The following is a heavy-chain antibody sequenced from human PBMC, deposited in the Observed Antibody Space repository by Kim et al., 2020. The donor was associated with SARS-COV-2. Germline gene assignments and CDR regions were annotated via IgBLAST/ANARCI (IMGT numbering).Heavy chain of an antibody. V-gene: IGHV1-69*01. J-gene: IGHJ4*02. CDR3: ARGTTGLGSFDY. D-gene: IGHD1-1*01. Sequence: NYAQKFQGRVTITADESTSTAYMELSSLRSEDTAVYYCARGTTGLGSFDYWGQGTLVTVSS.